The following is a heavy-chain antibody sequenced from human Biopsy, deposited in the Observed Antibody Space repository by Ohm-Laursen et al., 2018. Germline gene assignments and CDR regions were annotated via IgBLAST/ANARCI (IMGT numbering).Heavy chain of an antibody. D-gene: IGHD3-22*01. CDR2: VSYTGST. CDR3: ARDRGFYSDRTVPGYFDL. V-gene: IGHV4-59*01. Sequence: SETLSLTCNVSGGDINNYYWSWIRQPPGKGLEWIGYVSYTGSTDYNPSLQSRVTISVDTSKNHFSLSLRSVTPADTAMYFCARDRGFYSDRTVPGYFDLWGRGTLVTVSS. CDR1: GGDINNYY. J-gene: IGHJ2*01.